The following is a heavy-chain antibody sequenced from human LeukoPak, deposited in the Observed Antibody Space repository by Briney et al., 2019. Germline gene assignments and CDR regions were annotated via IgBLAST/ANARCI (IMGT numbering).Heavy chain of an antibody. CDR3: ARDSGYYYGSGSYYAFDY. CDR1: GYTFIGYY. V-gene: IGHV1-2*02. D-gene: IGHD3-10*01. CDR2: INPNSGDT. J-gene: IGHJ4*02. Sequence: ASVNVSCKASGYTFIGYYMHWVRQAPGQGLDWMGWINPNSGDTNSAQKFQGRVTMTRDTSISTAYKELSRLKSDDTAVYYCARDSGYYYGSGSYYAFDYWGQGTLVTVSS.